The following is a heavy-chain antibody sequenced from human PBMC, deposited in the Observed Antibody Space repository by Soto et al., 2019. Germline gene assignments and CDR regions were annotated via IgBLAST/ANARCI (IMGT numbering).Heavy chain of an antibody. CDR1: GYTFTSYG. V-gene: IGHV1-18*01. Sequence: QVQLVQSGAEVKKPGASVKVSCKASGYTFTSYGISWVRQAPGQGLEWMGWISAYNGNTNYAQKLQGRDTMTTDTATSTADMELRSLRSDGTAVYYCARVWIQRWPGDYWGQGTLVTVSS. CDR2: ISAYNGNT. D-gene: IGHD5-18*01. J-gene: IGHJ4*02. CDR3: ARVWIQRWPGDY.